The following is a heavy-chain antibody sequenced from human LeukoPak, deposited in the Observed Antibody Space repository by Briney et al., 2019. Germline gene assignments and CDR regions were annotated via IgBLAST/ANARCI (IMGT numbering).Heavy chain of an antibody. V-gene: IGHV4-61*01. J-gene: IGHJ4*02. D-gene: IGHD1-26*01. Sequence: SETLSLTCTVSGGSVSSGSYYWSWIGQPPGKGLEWIGYIYYSGSTNYNPSLKSRVTISVDTSKNQFSLKLSSVTAADTAVYYCARAYSGSYLEYWGQGTLVTVSS. CDR1: GGSVSSGSYY. CDR2: IYYSGST. CDR3: ARAYSGSYLEY.